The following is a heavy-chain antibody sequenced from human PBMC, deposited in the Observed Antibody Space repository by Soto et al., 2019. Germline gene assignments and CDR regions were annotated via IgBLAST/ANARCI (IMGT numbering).Heavy chain of an antibody. CDR3: TIDGLYSGGFDF. CDR2: IRSNAHGGTT. D-gene: IGHD1-26*01. CDR1: GFTFINVW. V-gene: IGHV3-15*01. Sequence: EVQLVESGGGLVKPGESLRLSCAASGFTFINVWMSWVRQAPGKGLEWVGRIRSNAHGGTTDYGAPVNDRFAISRDDSENTVYLQMNSLKTEDTAVYYSTIDGLYSGGFDFWGQGTLVTVSS. J-gene: IGHJ4*02.